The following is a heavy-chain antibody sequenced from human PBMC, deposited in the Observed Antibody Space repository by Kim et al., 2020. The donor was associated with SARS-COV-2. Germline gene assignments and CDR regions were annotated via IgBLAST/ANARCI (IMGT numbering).Heavy chain of an antibody. Sequence: VKGRFTISRDNAKNSLYLQMNSLRAEDTAVYYCARDLSSSSAYYYYGMDVWGQGTTVTVSS. D-gene: IGHD6-6*01. V-gene: IGHV3-21*01. J-gene: IGHJ6*02. CDR3: ARDLSSSSAYYYYGMDV.